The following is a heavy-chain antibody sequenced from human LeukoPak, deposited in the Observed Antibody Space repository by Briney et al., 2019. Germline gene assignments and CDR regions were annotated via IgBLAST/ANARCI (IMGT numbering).Heavy chain of an antibody. CDR1: GGSFSGYY. D-gene: IGHD6-19*01. Sequence: SETLSLTCAVYGGSFSGYYWSWIRQPPGKGLEWIGEINHSGSTNYNPSLKSRVTISVDTSKNQFSLKLSSVTAADTAVYYCARIAAAVEAFDIWGQGTMVTVSS. CDR2: INHSGST. J-gene: IGHJ3*02. CDR3: ARIAAAVEAFDI. V-gene: IGHV4-34*01.